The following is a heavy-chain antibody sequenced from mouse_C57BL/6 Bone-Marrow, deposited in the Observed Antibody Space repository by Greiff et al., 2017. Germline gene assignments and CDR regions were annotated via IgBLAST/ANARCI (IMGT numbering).Heavy chain of an antibody. CDR1: GFTFSSYA. J-gene: IGHJ2*01. V-gene: IGHV5-4*03. Sequence: EVKLVESGGGLVKPGGSLKLSCAASGFTFSSYAMSWVRQTPEKRLEWVAPISDGGSYTYYPDNVKGRFTISRDNAKNNLYLQMSHLKAEDTAMYYCARWMDFDYWGQGTTLTVSS. CDR3: ARWMDFDY. CDR2: ISDGGSYT. D-gene: IGHD2-3*01.